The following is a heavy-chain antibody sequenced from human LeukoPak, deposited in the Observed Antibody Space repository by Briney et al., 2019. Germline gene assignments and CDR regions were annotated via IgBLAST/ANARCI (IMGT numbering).Heavy chain of an antibody. Sequence: EASVKVSCKASGYTFTSYYMHWVRQAPGQGLEWMGIINPSGGSTSYAQKFQGRVTMTRDTSTSTVYMELSSLRSEDTAVYYCARDLVGAYCGGDCYGGDYWGQGTLVTVSS. CDR2: INPSGGST. V-gene: IGHV1-46*01. D-gene: IGHD2-21*02. J-gene: IGHJ4*02. CDR3: ARDLVGAYCGGDCYGGDY. CDR1: GYTFTSYY.